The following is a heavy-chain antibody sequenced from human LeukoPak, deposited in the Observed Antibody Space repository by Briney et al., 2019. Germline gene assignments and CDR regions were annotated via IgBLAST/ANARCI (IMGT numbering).Heavy chain of an antibody. J-gene: IGHJ4*02. CDR1: GYTFSSYG. V-gene: IGHV1-18*01. Sequence: ASLKVSCKTSGYTFSSYGISWLRQAPGQGLEWMGWISAYNGNTNYAQKLQGRVTMTTDTSTSTAYMELRSLRSDDTAVYYCARFPSSSSLYSDYWGQGTLVTVSS. CDR3: ARFPSSSSLYSDY. D-gene: IGHD6-6*01. CDR2: ISAYNGNT.